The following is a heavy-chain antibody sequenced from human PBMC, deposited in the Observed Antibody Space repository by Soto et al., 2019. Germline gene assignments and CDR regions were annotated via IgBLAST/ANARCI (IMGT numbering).Heavy chain of an antibody. D-gene: IGHD6-13*01. CDR1: GDSVSSNSAA. J-gene: IGHJ4*02. V-gene: IGHV6-1*01. Sequence: PSQTLSLTCAVSGDSVSSNSAAWNWIRQSPSRGLEWLGRTYYRSKWYNDYAVSVKSRITINPDTSKNQFSLQLNSVTPEDTAVYYCARVHLVVAAETYYFDYWGQGTLVTVSS. CDR2: TYYRSKWYN. CDR3: ARVHLVVAAETYYFDY.